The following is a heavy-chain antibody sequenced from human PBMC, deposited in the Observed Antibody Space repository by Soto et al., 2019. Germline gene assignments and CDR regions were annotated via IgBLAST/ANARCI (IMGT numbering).Heavy chain of an antibody. D-gene: IGHD6-6*01. CDR1: FTFSSYA. V-gene: IGHV3-23*01. CDR3: AKRSSSSTFDY. Sequence: EVQLLESGGGLVQPGFTFSSYAMSWVRQAPGKGLEWVSVISGSDDSTYYADSVKGRFTISRDNSKNTLYLQMNSMRAEDTAVYYCAKRSSSSTFDYWGQGTLVTVSS. CDR2: ISGSDDST. J-gene: IGHJ4*02.